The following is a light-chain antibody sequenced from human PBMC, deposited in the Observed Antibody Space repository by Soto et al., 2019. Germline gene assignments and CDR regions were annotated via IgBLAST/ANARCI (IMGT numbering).Light chain of an antibody. CDR1: QDISNY. Sequence: DIPMTQSPSSLSASVGDRVTITCQASQDISNYLNWYQQKPGKAPKLLIYDASNLETGVPSRFSGSGSGTEFTFTISSLQPEDIATYYCQQYDNPLTTFGGGTKVEIK. J-gene: IGKJ4*01. V-gene: IGKV1-33*01. CDR2: DAS. CDR3: QQYDNPLTT.